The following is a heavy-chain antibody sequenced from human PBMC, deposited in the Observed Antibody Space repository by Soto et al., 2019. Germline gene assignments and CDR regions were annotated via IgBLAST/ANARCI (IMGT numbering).Heavy chain of an antibody. Sequence: QVQLVESGGGVVQPGRSLRLSCAASGFTFSSYGMHWVRQAPGKGLEWVAVISYDGSNKYYADSVKGRFTISRDNSKNTLYLQMNSLRAEDTAVYYCAKLGNSNYGAWGQGTLVTVSS. V-gene: IGHV3-30*18. D-gene: IGHD4-4*01. CDR3: AKLGNSNYGA. CDR1: GFTFSSYG. J-gene: IGHJ5*02. CDR2: ISYDGSNK.